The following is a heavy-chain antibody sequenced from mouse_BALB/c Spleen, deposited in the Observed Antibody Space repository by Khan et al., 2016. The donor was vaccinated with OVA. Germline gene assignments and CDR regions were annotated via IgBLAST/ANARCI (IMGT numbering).Heavy chain of an antibody. Sequence: EVQLQESGTVLARPGTSVKMSCKASGYTFTSYWMHWVKQRPGQGLEWIGAIYPGNSDTSYNQKFKGKAKLTAVTSTSTAYMELSSLTNEDSAVYYCTRFGYLCAYGGQGTLVTVSA. D-gene: IGHD2-2*01. J-gene: IGHJ3*01. V-gene: IGHV1-5*01. CDR2: IYPGNSDT. CDR3: TRFGYLCAY. CDR1: GYTFTSYW.